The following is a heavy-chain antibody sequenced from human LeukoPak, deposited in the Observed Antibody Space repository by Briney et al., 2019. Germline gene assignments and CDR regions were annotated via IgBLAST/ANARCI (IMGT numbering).Heavy chain of an antibody. CDR1: GFTFSSYA. CDR3: AKGDIVLMVYASY. Sequence: GGSLRLSCAASGFTFSSYAMGWVRQAPGKGLEWVSAITASGGNTYYADSVKGRFTISRDNSKNTLYLQVNSLRAEDTAVYYCAKGDIVLMVYASYWGQGTLVTVSS. D-gene: IGHD2-8*01. J-gene: IGHJ4*02. CDR2: ITASGGNT. V-gene: IGHV3-23*01.